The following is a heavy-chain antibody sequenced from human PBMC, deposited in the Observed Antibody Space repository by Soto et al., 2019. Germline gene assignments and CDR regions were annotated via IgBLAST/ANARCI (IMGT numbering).Heavy chain of an antibody. J-gene: IGHJ4*02. D-gene: IGHD3-9*01. CDR1: GYTFTSYY. CDR3: AIFDWATPAFRAALPFDY. V-gene: IGHV1-46*01. CDR2: INPSGGST. Sequence: GASVKVSCKASGYTFTSYYMHWVRQAPGQGLEWMGIINPSGGSTSYAQKFQGRVTMTRDTSTSTVYMELSSLRSEDTAVYYCAIFDWATPAFRAALPFDYWGQGTLDTVSS.